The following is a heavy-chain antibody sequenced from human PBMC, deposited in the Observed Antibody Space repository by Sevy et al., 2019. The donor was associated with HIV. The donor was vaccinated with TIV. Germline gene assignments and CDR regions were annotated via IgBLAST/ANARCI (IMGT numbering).Heavy chain of an antibody. Sequence: GSLRLSCTVSGGSVSSGSYYWSWIRQPPGKGLEWIGYIYYSGSTNYNPSLKSRVTISVDTSKNQFSLKLSSVTAADTAVYYWARGNWNYVPYFDYWGQGTLVTVSS. D-gene: IGHD1-7*01. CDR3: ARGNWNYVPYFDY. V-gene: IGHV4-61*01. CDR2: IYYSGST. CDR1: GGSVSSGSYY. J-gene: IGHJ4*02.